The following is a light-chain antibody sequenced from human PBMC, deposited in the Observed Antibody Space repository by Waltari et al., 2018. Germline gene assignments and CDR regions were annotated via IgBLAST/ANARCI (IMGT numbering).Light chain of an antibody. CDR3: CSYVGGITPFLV. Sequence: QSALTQPASVSGSPGQSITISCSGTSSDVGSHKFVSWFQQHPGKVTKLMIYESSKRPSGVSNRFSGSKSDNTASLTITGLQTEDEADYYCCSYVGGITPFLVFGGGTKVTVL. CDR1: SSDVGSHKF. CDR2: ESS. V-gene: IGLV2-23*01. J-gene: IGLJ2*01.